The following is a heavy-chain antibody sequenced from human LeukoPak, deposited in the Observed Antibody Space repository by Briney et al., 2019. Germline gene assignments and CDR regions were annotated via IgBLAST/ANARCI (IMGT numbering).Heavy chain of an antibody. Sequence: GGSLRLSCAASFSNSALNWVRRAPGKGLEWVSTISNSGDTTYYADSVRGRFTISRDNSRNTLYLQMNSLRAEDTAVYYCVKSAGKDGYRDSFDIWGQGTLVTVSS. CDR1: FSNSA. CDR3: VKSAGKDGYRDSFDI. J-gene: IGHJ3*02. D-gene: IGHD5-24*01. V-gene: IGHV3-23*01. CDR2: ISNSGDTT.